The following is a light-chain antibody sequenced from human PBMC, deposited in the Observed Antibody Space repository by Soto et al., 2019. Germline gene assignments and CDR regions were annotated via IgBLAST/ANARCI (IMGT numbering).Light chain of an antibody. CDR3: QQRSNWPPIT. CDR2: DAS. CDR1: QSVSSY. Sequence: EIVLTQSPATLSLSPGERATLSCRASQSVSSYLAWYQQKPGQAPRLLIYDASNRATGIPARFSGSGSGTDFTLTISSLEPEDFAVYYCQQRSNWPPITFGQRTRREIK. J-gene: IGKJ5*01. V-gene: IGKV3-11*01.